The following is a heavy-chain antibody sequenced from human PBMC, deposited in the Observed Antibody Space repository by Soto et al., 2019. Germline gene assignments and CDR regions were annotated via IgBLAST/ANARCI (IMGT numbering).Heavy chain of an antibody. V-gene: IGHV1-18*01. J-gene: IGHJ6*02. CDR1: GYTFTSYG. CDR3: ARSGQPRSYYYYYYGMDV. D-gene: IGHD3-10*01. Sequence: ASVKVGSKASGYTFTSYGISWVRQAPGQGLEWMGWISAYNGDTNYAQKLQGRVTMTTDTSTSTAYMELRSLRSDDTAVYYCARSGQPRSYYYYYYGMDVWGQGTTVTVSS. CDR2: ISAYNGDT.